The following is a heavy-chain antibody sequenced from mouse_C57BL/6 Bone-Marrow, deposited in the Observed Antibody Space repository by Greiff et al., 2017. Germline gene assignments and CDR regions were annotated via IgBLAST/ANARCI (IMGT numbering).Heavy chain of an antibody. CDR2: ISYDGSN. J-gene: IGHJ3*01. CDR1: GYSITSGYY. D-gene: IGHD4-1*01. CDR3: ARKLGWFAY. Sequence: EVKLQESGPGLVKPSQSLSLTCSVTGYSITSGYYWNWIRQFPGNKLEWMGYISYDGSNNYNPSLKNRNSITRDTSKNQFFLKLNSLTTEDTTAYYCARKLGWFAYWGQGTLVTVSA. V-gene: IGHV3-6*01.